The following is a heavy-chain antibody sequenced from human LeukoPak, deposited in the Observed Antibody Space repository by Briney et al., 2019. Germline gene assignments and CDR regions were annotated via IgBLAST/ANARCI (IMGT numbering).Heavy chain of an antibody. V-gene: IGHV4-34*01. D-gene: IGHD2-15*01. CDR3: ARMSAVVVHAFDI. J-gene: IGHJ3*02. CDR1: GGSFSDFY. CDR2: MYYSGNT. Sequence: SETLSLTCAVYGGSFSDFYWSWIRQPPGKGLEWIGSMYYSGNTYYNPSLKSRVTISVDTSKNHFSLKLSSVTAADTAVYYCARMSAVVVHAFDIWGQGTMVTVSS.